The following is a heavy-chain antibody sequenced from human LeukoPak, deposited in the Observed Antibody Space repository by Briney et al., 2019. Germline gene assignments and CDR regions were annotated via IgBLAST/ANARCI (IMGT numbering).Heavy chain of an antibody. D-gene: IGHD3-3*01. J-gene: IGHJ3*02. V-gene: IGHV5-51*01. Sequence: GESLKISCKGSGYSFTSYWIGWVRQMPGKGLEWMGIIYPGDSDTRYSPSFQGQVTISADKSISTAYLQWSSLKASDTAMYYRARCPYQMMLRPFDLWSGGGAFDIWGQGTMVTVSS. CDR1: GYSFTSYW. CDR3: ARCPYQMMLRPFDLWSGGGAFDI. CDR2: IYPGDSDT.